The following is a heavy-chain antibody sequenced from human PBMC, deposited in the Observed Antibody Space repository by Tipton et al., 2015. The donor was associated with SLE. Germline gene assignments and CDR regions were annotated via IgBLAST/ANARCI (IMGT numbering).Heavy chain of an antibody. CDR1: GFTVSSSY. D-gene: IGHD6-13*01. CDR3: AGEGIAAVGSHYYYGMDV. Sequence: SLRLSCAASGFTVSSSYMNWVRQAPGKGLEWVSVLYSAGNTYYADSVKGRFTISRDNSKNTLYLQINNLRAEDTAVYYCAGEGIAAVGSHYYYGMDVWGQGTTVTVSS. J-gene: IGHJ6*02. V-gene: IGHV3-53*01. CDR2: LYSAGNT.